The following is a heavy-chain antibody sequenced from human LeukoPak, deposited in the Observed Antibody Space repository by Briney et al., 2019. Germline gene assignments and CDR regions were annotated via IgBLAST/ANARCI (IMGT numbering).Heavy chain of an antibody. Sequence: SVKVSCKASGGTFSSYAISWVRQAPGQGLEWMGRIIPILGIANYAQKFQGRVTITADKSTSTAYMELSSLRSEDTAVYYCAIGLGYCSSTSCPADFDYWGQGTLVTVSS. J-gene: IGHJ4*02. CDR3: AIGLGYCSSTSCPADFDY. CDR2: IIPILGIA. V-gene: IGHV1-69*04. D-gene: IGHD2-2*01. CDR1: GGTFSSYA.